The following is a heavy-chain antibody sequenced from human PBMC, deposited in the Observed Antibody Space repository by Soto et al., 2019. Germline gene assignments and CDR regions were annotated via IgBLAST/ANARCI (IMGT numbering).Heavy chain of an antibody. CDR2: INHSGST. J-gene: IGHJ5*02. Sequence: SETLSLTCAVYGGTFSGYYWSWIRQPLGKGLEWIGEINHSGSTNYNPSLKSRVTISVDTSKNQFSLKLSSVTAADTAVYYCARLGITIFGVVSRWFDPWGQGTLVTVSS. V-gene: IGHV4-34*01. CDR3: ARLGITIFGVVSRWFDP. CDR1: GGTFSGYY. D-gene: IGHD3-3*01.